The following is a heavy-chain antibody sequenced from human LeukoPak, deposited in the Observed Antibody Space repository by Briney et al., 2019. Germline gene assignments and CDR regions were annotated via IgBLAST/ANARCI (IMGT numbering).Heavy chain of an antibody. Sequence: ASVKVSCKASGGTFSSYAISWVRQAPGQGLEWMGRIIPILGIANYAQKFQGRVTITADKSTSTAYMELSSLRSEDTAVYYCARNGKYYYDSSGSIDYWGQGTLSPSPQ. D-gene: IGHD3-22*01. CDR3: ARNGKYYYDSSGSIDY. V-gene: IGHV1-69*04. CDR2: IIPILGIA. J-gene: IGHJ4*02. CDR1: GGTFSSYA.